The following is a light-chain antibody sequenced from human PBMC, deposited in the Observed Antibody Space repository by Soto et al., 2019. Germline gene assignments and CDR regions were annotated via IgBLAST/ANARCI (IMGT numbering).Light chain of an antibody. CDR1: QSVLYNSNNKNY. CDR2: WAS. V-gene: IGKV4-1*01. CDR3: QQYNNWPPVT. Sequence: DIVMTQSPDSLAVSLGERATINCKSSQSVLYNSNNKNYLAWYQQKPGQPPKLLIYWASTRESGVPDRFSGSGSGTDFTLTISSLQAEDVAVYYCQQYNNWPPVTFGPGTKVDI. J-gene: IGKJ3*01.